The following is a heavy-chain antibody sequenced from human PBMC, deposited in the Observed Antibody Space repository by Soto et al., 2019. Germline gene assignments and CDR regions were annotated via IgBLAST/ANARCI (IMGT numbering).Heavy chain of an antibody. CDR1: GYSFTSYW. J-gene: IGHJ6*03. CDR2: IYPGDSDT. Sequence: GESLKISCKGSGYSFTSYWIGWVRQMPGKGLEWMGIIYPGDSDTRYSPSFQGQVTISADKSISTAYLQWSSLKASDTAMYYCARVGRGYSGYDSLTANYYYYYMDVWGKGTTVTVSS. V-gene: IGHV5-51*01. CDR3: ARVGRGYSGYDSLTANYYYYYMDV. D-gene: IGHD5-12*01.